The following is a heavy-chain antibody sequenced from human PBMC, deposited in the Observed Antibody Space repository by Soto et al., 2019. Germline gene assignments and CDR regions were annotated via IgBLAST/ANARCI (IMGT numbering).Heavy chain of an antibody. J-gene: IGHJ4*02. Sequence: QVQLVQSGAEVKEPGSSVKVSCKDSGGGSLRDYRTTWVRRAPGQGLEWMGWIIPKLGSAHYAQKFQVRVTIAAEESTNSFYVELRSLRSDDPAVYYGARGGEGYNFGAVYWGQGTPVTFSS. CDR3: ARGGEGYNFGAVY. CDR1: GGGSLRDYR. CDR2: IIPKLGSA. D-gene: IGHD5-12*01. V-gene: IGHV1-69*01.